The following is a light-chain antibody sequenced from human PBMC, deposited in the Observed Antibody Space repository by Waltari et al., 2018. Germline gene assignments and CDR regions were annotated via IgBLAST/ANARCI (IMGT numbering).Light chain of an antibody. CDR1: QSVRSY. V-gene: IGKV3-20*01. CDR2: GAS. CDR3: QQHGSSSLVT. Sequence: EIVLTQSPGTLSLSPGERATLSCRASQSVRSYLAWYQQKPGQAPRLLIYGASSRATGIPDRFSGSGSRTDFTLTISRLDPGDFAVYYCQQHGSSSLVTFGPGTKVDIK. J-gene: IGKJ3*01.